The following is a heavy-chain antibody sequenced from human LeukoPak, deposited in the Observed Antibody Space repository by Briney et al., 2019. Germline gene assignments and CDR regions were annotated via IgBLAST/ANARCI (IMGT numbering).Heavy chain of an antibody. J-gene: IGHJ4*02. V-gene: IGHV4-4*07. CDR2: IYTSGST. D-gene: IGHD3-10*01. Sequence: SETLSLTCTVSGGSISSYYWSWIRQPAGKGLEWTGRIYTSGSTNYNPSLKSRVTMSVDTSKNQFSLKLSSVTAADTAVYYCARSLAGYYGSGSYYKWDYFDYWGQGTLVTVSS. CDR1: GGSISSYY. CDR3: ARSLAGYYGSGSYYKWDYFDY.